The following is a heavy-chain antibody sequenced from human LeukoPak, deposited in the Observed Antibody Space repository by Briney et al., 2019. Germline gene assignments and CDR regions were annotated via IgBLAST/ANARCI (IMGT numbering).Heavy chain of an antibody. D-gene: IGHD6-19*01. CDR1: GFTFNSYW. J-gene: IGHJ4*02. Sequence: GGSLRLSCVASGFTFNSYWMSWVRQAPGKGLEWVANIKEDGSERYYVDSVKGRFTLSRDNAKNSLYLQMNSLRVEDTALYYCARRYQMYTSGSVFAYWGQGILVTVSS. CDR3: ARRYQMYTSGSVFAY. V-gene: IGHV3-7*01. CDR2: IKEDGSER.